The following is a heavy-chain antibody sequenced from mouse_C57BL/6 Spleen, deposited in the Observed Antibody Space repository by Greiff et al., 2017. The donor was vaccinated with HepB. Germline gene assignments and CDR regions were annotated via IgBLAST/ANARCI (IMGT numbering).Heavy chain of an antibody. Sequence: VQLKESGPELVKPGASVKLSCKASGYTFTSYDINWVKQRPGQGLEWIGWIYPRDGSTKYNEKFKGKATLTVDTSSSTAYMELHSLTSEDSAVYFCASVDWYFDVWGTGTTVTVSS. J-gene: IGHJ1*03. CDR2: IYPRDGST. CDR3: ASVDWYFDV. V-gene: IGHV1-85*01. CDR1: GYTFTSYD.